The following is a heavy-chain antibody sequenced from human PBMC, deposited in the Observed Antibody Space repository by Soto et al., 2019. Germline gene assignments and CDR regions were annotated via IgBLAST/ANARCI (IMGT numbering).Heavy chain of an antibody. J-gene: IGHJ4*02. CDR1: GGSISSGGYY. CDR3: ARYFSRSTYDY. CDR2: IYYSGST. V-gene: IGHV4-31*03. D-gene: IGHD6-6*01. Sequence: PSETLSLTCTVSGGSISSGGYYWSWIRQHPGKGLEWIGYIYYSGSTYYNPSLTSRVTISVDTSKNQFSLKLSSVTAADTAVYYCARYFSRSTYDYWGQGTLVTVSS.